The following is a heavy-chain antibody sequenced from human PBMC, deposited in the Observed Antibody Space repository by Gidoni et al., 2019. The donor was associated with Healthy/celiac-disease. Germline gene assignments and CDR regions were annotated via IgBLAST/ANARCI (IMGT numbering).Heavy chain of an antibody. CDR1: GGSISSSSYY. CDR3: ARPHGVEMASFDY. D-gene: IGHD2-15*01. J-gene: IGHJ4*02. V-gene: IGHV4-39*01. CDR2: IYYSGRT. Sequence: QLQLQESGPGLVKPSETLSLTCTVSGGSISSSSYYWGWIRQPPGKGLEGIGSIYYSGRTYYNPSLKSRVTISVDTSKNQFSLKLCSVTAAETAVYYCARPHGVEMASFDYWGQGTLVTVSS.